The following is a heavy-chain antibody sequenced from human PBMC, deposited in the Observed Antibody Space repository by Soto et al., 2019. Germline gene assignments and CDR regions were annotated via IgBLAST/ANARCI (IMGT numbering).Heavy chain of an antibody. CDR1: GFSFSSFA. CDR2: VSGRGVDT. CDR3: AKDPNYDFWSGFSAVYFDY. D-gene: IGHD3-3*01. Sequence: EVHLLQSGGGLVQPGGSLRLSCAASGFSFSSFALSWVRQSPGKGLEWVAAVSGRGVDTYYANSVKGRFTISRDNSQNTLFLQMNSLRAEDSAIYYCAKDPNYDFWSGFSAVYFDYWGQGTLVTVSS. V-gene: IGHV3-23*01. J-gene: IGHJ4*02.